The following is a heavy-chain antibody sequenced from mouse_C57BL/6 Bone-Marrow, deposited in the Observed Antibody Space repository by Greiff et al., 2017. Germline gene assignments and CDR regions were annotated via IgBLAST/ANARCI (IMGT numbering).Heavy chain of an antibody. CDR3: ARRGYYGSSPWFAD. Sequence: QVQLQQSGPELVKPGASVKLSCKASGYTFTSYDINWVKQRPGQGLEWIGWIYPRDGSTKYNEKFKGKATLTVDTSSSTAYMELHSLTSEDSAVYFCARRGYYGSSPWFADWGQGTLVTVSA. CDR1: GYTFTSYD. CDR2: IYPRDGST. V-gene: IGHV1-85*01. D-gene: IGHD1-1*01. J-gene: IGHJ3*01.